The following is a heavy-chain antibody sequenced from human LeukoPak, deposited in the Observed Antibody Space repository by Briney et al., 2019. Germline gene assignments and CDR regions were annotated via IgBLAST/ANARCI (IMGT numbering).Heavy chain of an antibody. CDR1: GYTFTSYD. CDR2: MNPNSGNT. V-gene: IGHV1-8*03. CDR3: ARSSGWYEAIDS. D-gene: IGHD6-19*01. J-gene: IGHJ4*02. Sequence: ASVKVSCKASGYTFTSYDINWVRQATGQGLEWMGWMNPNSGNTGYAQEFQGRVTITRDTSASTAYMELSSLRSEDMAVYYCARSSGWYEAIDSWGQGTLVTVSS.